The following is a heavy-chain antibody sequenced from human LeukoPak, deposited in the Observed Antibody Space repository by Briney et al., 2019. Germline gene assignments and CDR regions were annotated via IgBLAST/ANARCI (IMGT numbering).Heavy chain of an antibody. D-gene: IGHD1-1*01. CDR2: INPNSGGT. CDR3: ARDDRYNWNDGSFDY. CDR1: GYTFTGYY. Sequence: GASVKVSCKASGYTFTGYYMHWVRQAPGQGLEWMGWINPNSGGTNYAQKFQGRVTMTRDTSISTAYMELSRLRSDDTAVYYCARDDRYNWNDGSFDYWGQGTLVTVSS. J-gene: IGHJ4*02. V-gene: IGHV1-2*02.